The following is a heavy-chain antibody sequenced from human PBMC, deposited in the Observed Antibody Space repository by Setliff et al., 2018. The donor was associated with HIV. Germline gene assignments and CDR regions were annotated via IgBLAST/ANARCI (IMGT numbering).Heavy chain of an antibody. V-gene: IGHV1-8*02. CDR3: ASSWSRVPYYGLDV. D-gene: IGHD6-13*01. J-gene: IGHJ6*02. Sequence: GASVKVSCKASGYNFTDYDINWVRQATGQGLEWMGWMNPNNGNTGYAQKFQGRVTMTRNTSISTAYMELSSLRSEDSAVYYCASSWSRVPYYGLDVWGQGTTVTVSS. CDR1: GYNFTDYD. CDR2: MNPNNGNT.